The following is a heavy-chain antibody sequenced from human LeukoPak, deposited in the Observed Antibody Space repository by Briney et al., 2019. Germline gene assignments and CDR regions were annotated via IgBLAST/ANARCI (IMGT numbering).Heavy chain of an antibody. CDR1: GYSFTSYW. V-gene: IGHV5-51*01. Sequence: GESLKISCKGSGYSFTSYWIGWVRQMPGKGLEWMGIIYPGDSDTRYSPSFQGQVTISADKSISTAYLQWSSLKASDTAMYYCARSGYRQWLAPNQFDYWGQGTLVTVSS. CDR2: IYPGDSDT. CDR3: ARSGYRQWLAPNQFDY. J-gene: IGHJ4*02. D-gene: IGHD6-19*01.